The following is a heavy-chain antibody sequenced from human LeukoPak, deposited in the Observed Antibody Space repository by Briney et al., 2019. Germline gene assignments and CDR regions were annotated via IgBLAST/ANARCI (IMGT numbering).Heavy chain of an antibody. CDR3: ARIHRYCSGGNCYVYDY. CDR2: IYYSGTT. D-gene: IGHD2-15*01. J-gene: IGHJ4*02. Sequence: SETLSLTCTVSGGSISGFYWSWIRQPPGKGPEWIGYIYYSGTTKYNPSLKSRVTISADTSKNQFSLTLRSVTAADTATYHCARIHRYCSGGNCYVYDYWGPGTWVTVSS. CDR1: GGSISGFY. V-gene: IGHV4-59*01.